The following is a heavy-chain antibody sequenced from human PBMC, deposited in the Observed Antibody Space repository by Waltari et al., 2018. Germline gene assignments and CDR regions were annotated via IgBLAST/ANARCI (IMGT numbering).Heavy chain of an antibody. D-gene: IGHD3-22*01. V-gene: IGHV4-39*07. CDR2: IHYSGST. Sequence: QLQLQDSGPGLVKPSETLSLTCTVSGGSISSKNNYWGWIRQPPGKGLEWIGTIHYSGSTKYNPSLKSRVTISVDTSKNQFSLNLRSVTAADTAIYYCARQYDFYDSSGYLDYWGQGILGTVSS. CDR3: ARQYDFYDSSGYLDY. J-gene: IGHJ4*02. CDR1: GGSISSKNNY.